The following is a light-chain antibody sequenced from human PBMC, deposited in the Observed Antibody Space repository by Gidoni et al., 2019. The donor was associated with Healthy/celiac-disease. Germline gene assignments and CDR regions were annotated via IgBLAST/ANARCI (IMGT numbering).Light chain of an antibody. J-gene: IGLJ2*01. V-gene: IGLV3-1*01. CDR1: KLGDKY. CDR2: QDS. Sequence: SYYLTQPPSVSLSPGQTASITCSGDKLGDKYACWSQQKPGQYPVLVSYQDSKRPSGIPERFSGSNSGKTATMTISGTQAMDEADYYCQAWDSSTAGVFGGGTKLTVL. CDR3: QAWDSSTAGV.